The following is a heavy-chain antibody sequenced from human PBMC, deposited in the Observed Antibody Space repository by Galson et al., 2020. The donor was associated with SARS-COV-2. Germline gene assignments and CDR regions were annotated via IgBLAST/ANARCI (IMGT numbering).Heavy chain of an antibody. J-gene: IGHJ3*02. V-gene: IGHV4-30-2*01. D-gene: IGHD4-17*01. CDR2: ISHSGGT. CDR3: ARLHYGEYAPEAFDI. CDR1: GTSISSGSYS. Sequence: SETLSLTCAVSGTSISSGSYSWNWIRPPPGKGLEWIVYISHSGGTYYNPSLKSRVTISGDRSKNQFSLRLSSVTAADTAVYYCARLHYGEYAPEAFDIWGPGTRVTVAS.